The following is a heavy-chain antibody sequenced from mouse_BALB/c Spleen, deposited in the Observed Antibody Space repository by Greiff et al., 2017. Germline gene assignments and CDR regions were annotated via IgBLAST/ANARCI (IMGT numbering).Heavy chain of an antibody. CDR3: AYYGNP. Sequence: VQLKESGAELVKPGASVKLSCTASGFNIKDTYMHWVKQRPEQGLEWIGRIDPANGNTKYDPKFQGKATITADTSSNTAYLQLSSLTSEDTAVYYCAYYGNPWGQGTLVTVSA. CDR1: GFNIKDTY. J-gene: IGHJ3*02. CDR2: IDPANGNT. V-gene: IGHV14-3*02. D-gene: IGHD2-1*01.